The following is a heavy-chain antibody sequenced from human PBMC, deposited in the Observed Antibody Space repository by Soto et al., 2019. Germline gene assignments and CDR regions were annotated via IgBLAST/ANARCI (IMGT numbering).Heavy chain of an antibody. CDR1: GCTFTSYG. V-gene: IGHV1-18*01. J-gene: IGHJ5*02. D-gene: IGHD3-3*01. CDR3: ARDHEEPLWSGYYGFDP. CDR2: ISAYNGNT. Sequence: ASVKVSCKASGCTFTSYGISWVRQAPGQGLEWMGWISAYNGNTNYAQKLQGRVTMTTDTSTSTAYMELRSLRSDDTAVYYCARDHEEPLWSGYYGFDPWGQGTLVTVSS.